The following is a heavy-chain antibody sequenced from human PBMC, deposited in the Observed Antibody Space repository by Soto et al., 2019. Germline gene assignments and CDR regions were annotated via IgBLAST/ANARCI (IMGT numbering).Heavy chain of an antibody. CDR2: IITLFDAT. Sequence: SVKVSCKASGGTFTTYDVSWVRQAPGQGLEWMGGIITLFDATKYAQKFQGRVTLTADKSTGTAYMELSSLRSEDTAMYYCARDRSSSWYNGTFYFDSWGQGTLVTAS. V-gene: IGHV1-69*06. J-gene: IGHJ4*02. CDR3: ARDRSSSWYNGTFYFDS. CDR1: GGTFTTYD. D-gene: IGHD6-19*01.